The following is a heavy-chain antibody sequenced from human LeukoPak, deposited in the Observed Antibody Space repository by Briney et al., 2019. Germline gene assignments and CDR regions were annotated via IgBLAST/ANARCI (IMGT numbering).Heavy chain of an antibody. D-gene: IGHD3-22*01. CDR1: GGTFSSYA. V-gene: IGHV1-69*01. J-gene: IGHJ4*02. CDR3: ARHVKRSGYYTDELDY. CDR2: IIPIFGTA. Sequence: GSSVKVSCKASGGTFSSYAISWVRQAPGQGLEWMGGIIPIFGTANYAQKFQGRVTITADESTSTAYMELSSLRSEDTAVYYCARHVKRSGYYTDELDYWGQGTLVTVSS.